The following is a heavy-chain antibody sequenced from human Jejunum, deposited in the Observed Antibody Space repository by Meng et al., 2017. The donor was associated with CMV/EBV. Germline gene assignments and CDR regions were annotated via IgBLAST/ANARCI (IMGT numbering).Heavy chain of an antibody. CDR1: GDSINNHF. V-gene: IGHV4-4*07. Sequence: HLQELGPGLVMPSVTLSLTCSVSGDSINNHFWSWIRQPAGKKLEWIGRISSSGNTNYTPSFKSRVIMSLDTSNSQFFLKLTSVTAADTALYYCARGESRGYYYFDYWGQGILVTVSS. J-gene: IGHJ4*02. D-gene: IGHD3-22*01. CDR3: ARGESRGYYYFDY. CDR2: ISSSGNT.